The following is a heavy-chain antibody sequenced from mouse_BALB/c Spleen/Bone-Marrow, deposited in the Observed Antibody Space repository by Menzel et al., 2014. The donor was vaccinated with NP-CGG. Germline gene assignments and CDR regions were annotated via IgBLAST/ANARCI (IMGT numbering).Heavy chain of an antibody. V-gene: IGHV1S135*01. Sequence: LKECGPELVKPGASVKVSCKASGYSFTDYNMYWVKQSHGKSLEWIGYIDPYNGGTSYNQRFKGKATLTVDKSSSTAFMHLNSLTSEDSAVYYCGLNSLLRPFAYWGQGTLVTVSA. J-gene: IGHJ3*01. CDR3: GLNSLLRPFAY. CDR2: IDPYNGGT. D-gene: IGHD1-2*01. CDR1: GYSFTDYN.